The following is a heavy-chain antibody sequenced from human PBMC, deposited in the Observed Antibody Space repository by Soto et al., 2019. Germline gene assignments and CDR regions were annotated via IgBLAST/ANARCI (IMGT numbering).Heavy chain of an antibody. Sequence: GSLRLSCAASGFTFSTYWMIWVRQAPGKGLEWVANIKQDGSEKYYVDSVRGRFAISRDNARNSLYLQMNSLRAEDTAVYHCARGYCAGTSCYGNYFDPWGQGTLVTVSS. CDR3: ARGYCAGTSCYGNYFDP. CDR2: IKQDGSEK. J-gene: IGHJ5*02. V-gene: IGHV3-7*05. CDR1: GFTFSTYW. D-gene: IGHD2-2*01.